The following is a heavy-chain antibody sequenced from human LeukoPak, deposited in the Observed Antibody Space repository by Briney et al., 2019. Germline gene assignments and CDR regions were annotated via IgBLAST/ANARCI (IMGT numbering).Heavy chain of an antibody. CDR1: GFTFNNYA. Sequence: GGSLRLSCAASGFTFNNYAMNWVRQAPGKGLEWVSVISGSGGTTYYADSVKGRFTISRDSSKNTLYLQMNSLRAEDTAVYYCARRGTGHGMDVWGQGTTVIVSS. D-gene: IGHD1-1*01. J-gene: IGHJ6*02. CDR2: ISGSGGTT. V-gene: IGHV3-23*01. CDR3: ARRGTGHGMDV.